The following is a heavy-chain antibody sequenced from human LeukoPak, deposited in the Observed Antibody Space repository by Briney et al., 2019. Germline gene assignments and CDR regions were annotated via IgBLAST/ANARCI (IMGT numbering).Heavy chain of an antibody. CDR1: GGSFSGYY. CDR2: ITHSGST. J-gene: IGHJ3*01. Sequence: SETLSLTCAVYGGSFSGYYWSWIRQPPGKGLEWIGEITHSGSTNYNSSPKSRVTISVDTSKNQFSLKLNSVTAADTAVYYCARDYTSWGQGTMVTVSS. D-gene: IGHD4-11*01. CDR3: ARDYTS. V-gene: IGHV4-34*01.